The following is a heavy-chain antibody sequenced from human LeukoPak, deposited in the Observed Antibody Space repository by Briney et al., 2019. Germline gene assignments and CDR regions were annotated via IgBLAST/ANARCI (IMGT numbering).Heavy chain of an antibody. CDR3: ARQDYDFWSGPNKNWFDP. Sequence: SGGSLRLSCAASGFTFSSYSMNWVHQAPGKGLEWVSSISSSSSYIYYADSVKGRFTISRDNAKNSLYLQMNSLRAEDTAVYYCARQDYDFWSGPNKNWFDPWGQGTLVTVSS. J-gene: IGHJ5*02. D-gene: IGHD3-3*01. CDR2: ISSSSSYI. CDR1: GFTFSSYS. V-gene: IGHV3-21*01.